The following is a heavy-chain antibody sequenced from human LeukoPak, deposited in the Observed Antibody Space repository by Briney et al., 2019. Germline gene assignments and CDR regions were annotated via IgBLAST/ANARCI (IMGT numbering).Heavy chain of an antibody. D-gene: IGHD6-19*01. J-gene: IGHJ4*02. CDR1: GYIFSDHY. V-gene: IGHV3-72*01. CDR3: TTDDLGEWLVQTPWFGY. Sequence: GGSLRLSCAVSGYIFSDHYIDWVRQAPGKGLEWVGHTKNKAENFATEYAASVIGRFTISRDDSKNTLYLQMNSLKTEDTAVYYCTTDDLGEWLVQTPWFGYWGQGTLVTVSS. CDR2: TKNKAENFAT.